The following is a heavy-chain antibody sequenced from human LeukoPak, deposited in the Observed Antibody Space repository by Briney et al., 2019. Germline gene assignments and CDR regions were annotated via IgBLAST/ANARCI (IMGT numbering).Heavy chain of an antibody. V-gene: IGHV3-11*01. D-gene: IGHD1-20*01. J-gene: IGHJ4*02. CDR2: ISSRGTTI. CDR1: GFSFSDYY. Sequence: VKPGGSLRLSCAASGFSFSDYYVSWIRQAPGKGLECVSYISSRGTTIYYADSVKGRFTISRDNAKNSLYLQMNSLRAEDTAVYYCAKNLNYYFDYWGQGTLVTVSS. CDR3: AKNLNYYFDY.